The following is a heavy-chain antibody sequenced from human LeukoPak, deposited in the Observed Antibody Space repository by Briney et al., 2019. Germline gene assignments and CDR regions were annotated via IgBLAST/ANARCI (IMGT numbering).Heavy chain of an antibody. CDR2: IKQDGSEK. V-gene: IGHV3-7*05. CDR3: ARDGGIVVVTDWYFDL. D-gene: IGHD2-21*02. J-gene: IGHJ2*01. CDR1: GFTFSSYW. Sequence: GGSLRLSCAASGFTFSSYWMSWVRQAPGKGLEWVANIKQDGSEKYYVDSVKGRFTISRDNAKNSLYLQMNSLRAEDTAVYYCARDGGIVVVTDWYFDLWGRGTLVTVSS.